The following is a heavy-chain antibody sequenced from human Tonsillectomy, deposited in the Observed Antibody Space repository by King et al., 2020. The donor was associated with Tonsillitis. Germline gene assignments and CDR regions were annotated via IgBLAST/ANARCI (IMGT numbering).Heavy chain of an antibody. CDR3: AKGYGLGKTVY. J-gene: IGHJ4*02. V-gene: IGHV3-43*01. CDR2: ISLDGGST. D-gene: IGHD1-1*01. Sequence: HWVRQAPRKCLEWVSLISLDGGSTYYTDSVKGRFTISRDKSKNSLYLHMNILRTEDIALYYCAKGYGLGKTVYWGKGTLVSVS.